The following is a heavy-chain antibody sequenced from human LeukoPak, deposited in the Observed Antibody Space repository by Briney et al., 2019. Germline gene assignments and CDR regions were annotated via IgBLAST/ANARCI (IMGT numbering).Heavy chain of an antibody. D-gene: IGHD1/OR15-1a*01. CDR2: ISGSGSTI. V-gene: IGHV3-48*03. Sequence: GGSLRLSCAASGFTFSSYEMNWVCQAPGKGLEWVAYISGSGSTIYDADSVKGRFTISRDNAKSSLYLQMNSLRAEDTAVYYCVRDEQRSGAFDIWGQGTMVTVSS. CDR3: VRDEQRSGAFDI. J-gene: IGHJ3*02. CDR1: GFTFSSYE.